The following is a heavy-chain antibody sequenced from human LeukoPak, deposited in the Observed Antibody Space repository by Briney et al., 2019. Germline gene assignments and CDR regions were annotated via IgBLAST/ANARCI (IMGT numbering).Heavy chain of an antibody. J-gene: IGHJ4*02. CDR2: ISWNSDSI. V-gene: IGHV3-9*01. Sequence: PGGSLRLSCAGSGFTLDDYAMHWVRQAPGKGLEWVSGISWNSDSIGYADSVKGRFTISRDNAKNSLYLQMNSLRAEDTALYYCAKDSFSVYDTNGYYDYWGQGTLVTVSS. CDR3: AKDSFSVYDTNGYYDY. D-gene: IGHD3-22*01. CDR1: GFTLDDYA.